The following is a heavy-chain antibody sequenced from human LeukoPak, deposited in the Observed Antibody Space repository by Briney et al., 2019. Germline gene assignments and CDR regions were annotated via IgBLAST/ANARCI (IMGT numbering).Heavy chain of an antibody. D-gene: IGHD2-21*02. Sequence: GGSLRLSCAASGFTFSGYAMNWVRQGPGKGLEWVSSITSSSRYRYYAGSVKGRFTISRDNAKNSLYLQMDSLRTEDTAVYYCAREGEAYCGTDWYWGDIWGQGIMVTVSS. CDR3: AREGEAYCGTDWYWGDI. J-gene: IGHJ3*02. CDR1: GFTFSGYA. V-gene: IGHV3-21*01. CDR2: ITSSSRYR.